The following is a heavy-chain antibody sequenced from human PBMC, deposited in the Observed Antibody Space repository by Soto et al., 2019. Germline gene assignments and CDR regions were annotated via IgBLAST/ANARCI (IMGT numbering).Heavy chain of an antibody. D-gene: IGHD6-13*01. J-gene: IGHJ4*02. Sequence: QVQLVESGGGVVQPGRSLRLSCAASGFTFSSYAMHWVRQAPGKGLEWVAVISYDGSNKYYADSVKGRFTISRDNSKNTRYLQMNSLRAEDTAVYYCARALETRYSSSSGWGQGTLVTVSS. CDR3: ARALETRYSSSSG. CDR1: GFTFSSYA. CDR2: ISYDGSNK. V-gene: IGHV3-30-3*01.